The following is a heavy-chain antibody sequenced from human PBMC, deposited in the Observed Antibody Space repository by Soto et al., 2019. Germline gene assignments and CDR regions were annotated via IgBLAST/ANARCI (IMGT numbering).Heavy chain of an antibody. CDR2: INSDGNST. D-gene: IGHD3-22*01. Sequence: EVQLVESGGGLVQPGGSLRLACVTSGFTFSKNWMHWVRQAPGKGLVWVSRINSDGNSTSYADSVKGRFTISRDNATNTLYLQMNSLRAEVTALYYCAKLGVTTPFDYWGQGTLVTVSS. CDR1: GFTFSKNW. V-gene: IGHV3-74*01. J-gene: IGHJ4*02. CDR3: AKLGVTTPFDY.